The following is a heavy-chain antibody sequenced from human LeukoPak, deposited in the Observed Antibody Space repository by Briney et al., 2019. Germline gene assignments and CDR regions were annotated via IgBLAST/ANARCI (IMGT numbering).Heavy chain of an antibody. CDR3: ARRLTQYDCFDP. Sequence: SQTLSLTCAISADSVSSNSGNWNWIRQSPSRGLEWMGRTYYRSTWYNDYAVSVRGRITVNPDTSKNQFSLHLNSVTPEDTAVYYCARRLTQYDCFDPWGQGILVTVSS. CDR1: ADSVSSNSGN. D-gene: IGHD2-2*01. CDR2: TYYRSTWYN. J-gene: IGHJ5*02. V-gene: IGHV6-1*01.